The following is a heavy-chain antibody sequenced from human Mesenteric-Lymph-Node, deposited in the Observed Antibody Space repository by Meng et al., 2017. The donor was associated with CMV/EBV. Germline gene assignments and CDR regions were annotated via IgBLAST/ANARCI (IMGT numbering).Heavy chain of an antibody. J-gene: IGHJ4*02. CDR1: ELTFSSYG. Sequence: GESLKISCASSELTFSSYGMHWVRQAPGKGLEWVAFIRYDGSDKYYADSLKGRFTISRDNSKNTLYLQMNSLTTEDTAIYYCAKDLGRITTNWGQGTLVTVSS. D-gene: IGHD3-3*01. V-gene: IGHV3-30*02. CDR2: IRYDGSDK. CDR3: AKDLGRITTN.